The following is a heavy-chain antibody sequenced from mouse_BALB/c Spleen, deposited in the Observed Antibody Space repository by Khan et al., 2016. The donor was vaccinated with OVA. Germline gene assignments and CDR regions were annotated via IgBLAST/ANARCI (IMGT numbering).Heavy chain of an antibody. CDR3: ARKNYYGYAMDY. Sequence: EVQLQESGPGLVKPSQSLSLTCTVTGYSITSDYAWDWIRQFPGNKLEWMGYISYGGSTSYNPSLKSRISITRNTSKNQFFMKLSSVTTEDTATYYCARKNYYGYAMDYWGQGTSVTVSS. D-gene: IGHD1-1*01. J-gene: IGHJ4*01. CDR1: GYSITSDYA. CDR2: ISYGGST. V-gene: IGHV3-2*02.